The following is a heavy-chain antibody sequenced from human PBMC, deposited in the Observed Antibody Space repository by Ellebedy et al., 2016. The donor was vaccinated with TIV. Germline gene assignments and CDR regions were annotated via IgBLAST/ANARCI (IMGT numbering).Heavy chain of an antibody. CDR3: AKDRSKEVQWLDDPFDI. Sequence: GESLKISXVASRIAFDLYGMHWVRQAPGRGLEWVAVISFDGGNQYYADSVQGRFTISRDNSKSTLFLQMTSLRPEDTAVYFCAKDRSKEVQWLDDPFDIWGRGTMVTVSS. V-gene: IGHV3-30*18. CDR1: RIAFDLYG. J-gene: IGHJ3*02. D-gene: IGHD6-19*01. CDR2: ISFDGGNQ.